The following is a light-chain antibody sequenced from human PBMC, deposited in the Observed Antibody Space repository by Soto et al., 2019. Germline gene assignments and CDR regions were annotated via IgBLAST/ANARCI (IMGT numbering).Light chain of an antibody. Sequence: EIVLTQSPATLSLSPGERATLSCRASQSVSSYLAWYQQKPGQSPRLLIYDASNRATGTPARFSGSGSGTDFTLTLSSLEPEDFAVYYCQHRSSWPVSFGQGTRLEIK. J-gene: IGKJ5*01. V-gene: IGKV3-11*01. CDR1: QSVSSY. CDR3: QHRSSWPVS. CDR2: DAS.